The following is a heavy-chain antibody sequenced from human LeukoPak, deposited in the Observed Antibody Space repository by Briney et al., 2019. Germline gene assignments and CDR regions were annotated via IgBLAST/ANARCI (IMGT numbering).Heavy chain of an antibody. V-gene: IGHV3-30*18. J-gene: IGHJ4*02. Sequence: GGSLRLSCAASGCRFSSYGMHWVRQAPGKGLEWVALMSYDGKYIYYADSVKGRFTISRDNSKNTLYLQMNSLSADDTAVYYCAKDWGYGDFTVGDYWGQGTLVTVSS. D-gene: IGHD4-17*01. CDR1: GCRFSSYG. CDR3: AKDWGYGDFTVGDY. CDR2: MSYDGKYI.